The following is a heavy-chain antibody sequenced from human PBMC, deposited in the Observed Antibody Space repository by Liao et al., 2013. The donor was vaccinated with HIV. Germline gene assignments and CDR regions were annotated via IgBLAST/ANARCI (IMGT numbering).Heavy chain of an antibody. CDR1: GGSISSYN. Sequence: QVQLQESGPGLVKPSETLSLTCTVSGGSISSYNWSWIRQAAGKGLEWIGRIYTSGSTNYNPSLKSRVIMSVDTSKNQFSLNLRSVTAADTAVFYCARGNAQGYNYAYDAFDIWGQGDNGHRLF. V-gene: IGHV4-4*07. J-gene: IGHJ3*02. CDR3: ARGNAQGYNYAYDAFDI. CDR2: IYTSGST. D-gene: IGHD5-18*01.